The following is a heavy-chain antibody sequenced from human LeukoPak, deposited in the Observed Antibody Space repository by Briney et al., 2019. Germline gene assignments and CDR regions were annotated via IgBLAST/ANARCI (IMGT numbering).Heavy chain of an antibody. CDR2: IYYSGST. J-gene: IGHJ6*03. Sequence: PSETLSLTCTVSGGSISSSSYYWGCIRQPPGKGLEWIGSIYYSGSTYYNPSLKSRVTISVDTSKNQFSLKLSSVTAADTAVYYCASNSGSYSRRERRPVYMDVWGKGTTVTVSS. CDR1: GGSISSSSYY. D-gene: IGHD1-26*01. CDR3: ASNSGSYSRRERRPVYMDV. V-gene: IGHV4-39*01.